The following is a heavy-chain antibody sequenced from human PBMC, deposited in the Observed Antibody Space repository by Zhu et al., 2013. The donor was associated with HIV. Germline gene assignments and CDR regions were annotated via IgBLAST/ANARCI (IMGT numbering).Heavy chain of an antibody. V-gene: IGHV4-31*03. D-gene: IGHD3-22*01. J-gene: IGHJ4*02. CDR1: GGSISSGGYY. CDR2: IYYSGST. CDR3: ARGGRVAMIVPWY. Sequence: QVQLQESGPGLVKPFTRPLSLTCTVSGGSISSGGYYWSWIRQHPGKGLEWIGYIYYSGSTYYNPSLKSRVTISVDTSKNQFSLKLSSVTAADTAVYYCARGGRVAMIVPWYWGQGTLVTVSS.